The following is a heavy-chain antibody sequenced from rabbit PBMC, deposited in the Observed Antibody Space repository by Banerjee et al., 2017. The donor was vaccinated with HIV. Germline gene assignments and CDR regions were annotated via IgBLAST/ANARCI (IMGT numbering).Heavy chain of an antibody. CDR3: ARDLAGVIGWNFNL. J-gene: IGHJ4*01. Sequence: VRQAPGKGLEWIGCIYAGHSGFTYYASWAKGRFTISKTSSTTVTLQMTSLTAADTATYFCARDLAGVIGWNFNLWGPGTLVTVS. CDR2: IYAGHSGFT. V-gene: IGHV1S40*01. D-gene: IGHD4-1*01.